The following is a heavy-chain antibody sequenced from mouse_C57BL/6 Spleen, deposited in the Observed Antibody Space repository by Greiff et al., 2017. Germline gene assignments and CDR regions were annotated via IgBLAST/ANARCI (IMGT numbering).Heavy chain of an antibody. J-gene: IGHJ1*03. V-gene: IGHV1-55*01. CDR1: GYTFTSYW. D-gene: IGHD1-1*01. CDR2: IYPGSGST. CDR3: ARRTTGVATRYFDV. Sequence: QVQLQQPGAELVKPGASVKMSCKASGYTFTSYWITWVKQRPGQGLEWIGDIYPGSGSTNYNEKFKSKATLTVDTSSSTAYMQLSSLTSEDSAVYYCARRTTGVATRYFDVWGKGTTVTVSS.